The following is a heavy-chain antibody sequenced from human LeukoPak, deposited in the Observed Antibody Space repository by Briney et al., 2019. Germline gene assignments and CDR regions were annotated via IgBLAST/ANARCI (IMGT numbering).Heavy chain of an antibody. CDR1: GFSFSSYW. CDR2: INSDGSST. V-gene: IGHV3-74*01. CDR3: ARGFGYDNIFTY. D-gene: IGHD5-12*01. Sequence: WGSLRLSCAASGFSFSSYWMHWVRQTPGKGLVWISRINSDGSSTSYADSVKGRFTSSRDNAKNTLYLQMNSLRAEDTAVYYCARGFGYDNIFTYWGQGTLVTVSS. J-gene: IGHJ4*02.